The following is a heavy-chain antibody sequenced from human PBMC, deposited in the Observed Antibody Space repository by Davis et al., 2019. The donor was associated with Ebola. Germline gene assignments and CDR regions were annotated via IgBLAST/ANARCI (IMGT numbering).Heavy chain of an antibody. D-gene: IGHD2-8*02. J-gene: IGHJ4*02. CDR2: MNPNSGNT. Sequence: ASVKVSCKASGYTFTSYDINWVRQAPGQGLEWMGWMNPNSGNTGYAQKFQGRVTMTRNTSISTAYMELSSLRSEDTAVYYCASPNPSLGGVPVYWGQGTLVTVSS. V-gene: IGHV1-8*01. CDR1: GYTFTSYD. CDR3: ASPNPSLGGVPVY.